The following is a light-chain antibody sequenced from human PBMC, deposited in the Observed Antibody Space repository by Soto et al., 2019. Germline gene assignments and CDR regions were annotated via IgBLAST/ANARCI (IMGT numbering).Light chain of an antibody. Sequence: EIVMTQSPATLSVSPGERATLSCRASQSVRSNLAWYQQKPGQPPRLLIYGASTRATGIPARFSGSGSGTEFTLTISSLQSEDFAVYYCQQYYNWPKTFGQGTKVEIK. CDR2: GAS. J-gene: IGKJ1*01. V-gene: IGKV3-15*01. CDR3: QQYYNWPKT. CDR1: QSVRSN.